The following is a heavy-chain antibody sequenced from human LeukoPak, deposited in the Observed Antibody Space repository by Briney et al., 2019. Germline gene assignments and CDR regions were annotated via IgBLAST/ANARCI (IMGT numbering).Heavy chain of an antibody. D-gene: IGHD6-13*01. Sequence: SETLSLTCTVSGGPISSGSYYWSWIRQPAGKGLEWIGRIYTSGSTNYNPSLKSRVTISVDTSKTQFSLKLSSVTAADTAVYYCARVRAAAIPYYFDSWGQGTLVTVSS. CDR1: GGPISSGSYY. J-gene: IGHJ4*02. CDR2: IYTSGST. CDR3: ARVRAAAIPYYFDS. V-gene: IGHV4-61*02.